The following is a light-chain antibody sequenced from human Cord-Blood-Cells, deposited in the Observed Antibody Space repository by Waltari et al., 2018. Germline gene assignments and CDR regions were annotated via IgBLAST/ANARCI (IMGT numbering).Light chain of an antibody. Sequence: QSALTQPASVSGSPGQSITISCTGTSSDVGGYNSVPWYQQHPGKAPKLMIYDVSKRTSGVSNRFSGSKSGNTASLTISGLQAEDEADYYCSSYTSSSTLVFGGGTKLTVL. CDR3: SSYTSSSTLV. CDR2: DVS. V-gene: IGLV2-14*01. J-gene: IGLJ3*02. CDR1: SSDVGGYNS.